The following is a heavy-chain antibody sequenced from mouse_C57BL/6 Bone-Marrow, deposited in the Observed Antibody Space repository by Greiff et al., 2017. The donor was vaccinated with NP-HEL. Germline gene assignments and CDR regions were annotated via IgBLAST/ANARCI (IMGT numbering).Heavy chain of an antibody. J-gene: IGHJ2*01. V-gene: IGHV5-17*01. CDR3: ARPNDYGNYDY. D-gene: IGHD2-1*01. CDR1: GFTFSDYG. CDR2: ISSGSSTI. Sequence: EVKLQESGGGLVKPGGSLKLSCAASGFTFSDYGMHWVRQAPEKGLEWVAYISSGSSTIYYADTVKGRFTISRDNAKNTLFLQMTSLRSEDTAMYYCARPNDYGNYDYWGQGTTLTVSS.